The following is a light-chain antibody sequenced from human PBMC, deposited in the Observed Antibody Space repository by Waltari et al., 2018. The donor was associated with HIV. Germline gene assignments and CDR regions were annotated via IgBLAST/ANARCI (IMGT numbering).Light chain of an antibody. CDR1: SSNLGTNT. CDR2: SNN. Sequence: QSVLTQPPSASGTPGQRAPIPCSGSSSNLGTNTVNWYQHRPGTAPKLLTYSNNQRPSGVPDRFSGSKSGTSASLAISGLQSEDEADYYCAAWDDSLNGPWVFGGGTKLTVL. V-gene: IGLV1-44*01. J-gene: IGLJ3*02. CDR3: AAWDDSLNGPWV.